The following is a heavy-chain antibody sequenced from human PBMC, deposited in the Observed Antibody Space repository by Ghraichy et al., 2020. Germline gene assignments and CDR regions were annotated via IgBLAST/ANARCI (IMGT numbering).Heavy chain of an antibody. V-gene: IGHV4-34*01. CDR2: INHSGST. D-gene: IGHD5-12*01. J-gene: IGHJ5*02. CDR1: GESFSGYY. Sequence: EPLSLTCAVYGESFSGYYWSWIRQPPGKGLEWIGEINHSGSTNNNPSLKSRVTISVDTSKNQFSLKLSSVTAADTAGYYCARGGATIGNWFDPWGQGTLVTVSS. CDR3: ARGGATIGNWFDP.